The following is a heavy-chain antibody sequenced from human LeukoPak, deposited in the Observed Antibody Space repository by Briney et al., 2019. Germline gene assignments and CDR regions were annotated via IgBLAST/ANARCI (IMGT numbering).Heavy chain of an antibody. Sequence: SAKVSCKASGGTFSTYAINWVRQAPGQGLEWMGGIIPIFGTANYAQKFQGRVTISTDESTSTAYMELSRLRSEDTAVYYCARVFARSGEISGSYYYYWGQGTLVTVSS. CDR2: IIPIFGTA. CDR3: ARVFARSGEISGSYYYY. CDR1: GGTFSTYA. J-gene: IGHJ4*02. V-gene: IGHV1-69*05. D-gene: IGHD3-10*01.